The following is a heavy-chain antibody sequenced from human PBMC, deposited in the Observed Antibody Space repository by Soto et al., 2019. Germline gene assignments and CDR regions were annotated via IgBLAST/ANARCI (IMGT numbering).Heavy chain of an antibody. CDR3: AKGRYDFWSPYYFDS. D-gene: IGHD3-3*01. Sequence: LRLSCVGTGLNFDDFAMHWVRQAPGKGLEWVSGITWNSRVLAYADSVKGRFTISRDNARNSLYLQMDSLRDEDTALYYCAKGRYDFWSPYYFDSWGQGTLVTVS. V-gene: IGHV3-9*01. CDR2: ITWNSRVL. CDR1: GLNFDDFA. J-gene: IGHJ4*02.